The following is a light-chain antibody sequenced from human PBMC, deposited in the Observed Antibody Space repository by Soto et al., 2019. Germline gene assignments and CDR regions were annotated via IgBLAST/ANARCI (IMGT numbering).Light chain of an antibody. CDR1: QSVSSY. CDR3: QQRSNWPPIT. CDR2: DAS. J-gene: IGKJ5*01. V-gene: IGKV3-11*01. Sequence: EIVLTQSPGTLSLSPGERATLSCRASQSVSSYLAWYQQKPGQAPRLLIYDASNRATGIPARFSGSRSGTDFTLTISSLEPEDFAVYYCQQRSNWPPITFGPGTRLEIK.